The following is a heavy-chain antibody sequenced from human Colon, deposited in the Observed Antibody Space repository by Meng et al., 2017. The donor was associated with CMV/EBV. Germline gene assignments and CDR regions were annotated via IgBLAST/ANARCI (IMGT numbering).Heavy chain of an antibody. J-gene: IGHJ6*02. CDR3: ATDTLARGVIEYFYGMDV. Sequence: SVKVSCKASGGIFLSYGYSWVRQAPGQGLEWKGGIIPVIGTTNYAQKFQGRGTITADRSTSTAYLELSGLRSEDTAVYYCATDTLARGVIEYFYGMDVWGQGTTVTVSS. CDR1: GGIFLSYG. D-gene: IGHD3-10*01. CDR2: IIPVIGTT. V-gene: IGHV1-69*06.